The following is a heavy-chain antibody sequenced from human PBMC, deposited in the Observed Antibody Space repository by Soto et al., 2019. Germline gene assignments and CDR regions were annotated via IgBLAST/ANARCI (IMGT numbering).Heavy chain of an antibody. D-gene: IGHD6-19*01. CDR2: INPNSGGT. J-gene: IGHJ4*02. Sequence: ASVKVSCKASGYTFTGYYMHWVRQAPGQGLEWMGWINPNSGGTNYAQKFQGRVTMTRDTSISTAYMELSRLRSDDTAVYYCARDRVEQWPYKFDYWGQGTLVTVSS. CDR1: GYTFTGYY. V-gene: IGHV1-2*02. CDR3: ARDRVEQWPYKFDY.